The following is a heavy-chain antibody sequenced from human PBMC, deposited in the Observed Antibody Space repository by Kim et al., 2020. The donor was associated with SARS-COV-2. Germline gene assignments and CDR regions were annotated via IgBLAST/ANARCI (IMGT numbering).Heavy chain of an antibody. J-gene: IGHJ4*02. V-gene: IGHV1-69*04. D-gene: IGHD3-9*01. CDR3: ARVVSDILTGYYGH. Sequence: AQKFQGRVTITADKSTSTAYMELSSLRSEDTAVYYCARVVSDILTGYYGHWGQGTLVTVSS.